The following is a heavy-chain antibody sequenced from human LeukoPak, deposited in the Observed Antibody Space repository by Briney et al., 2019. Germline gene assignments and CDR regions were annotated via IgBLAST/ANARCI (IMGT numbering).Heavy chain of an antibody. D-gene: IGHD4-11*01. V-gene: IGHV4-59*01. CDR3: AREEAEDYHIDY. CDR2: IYYSGST. J-gene: IGHJ4*02. Sequence: PSETLSLTCTVSGGSISSYYWSWIRQPPGKGLEWIGYIYYSGSTNYNPSLKSRVTISVDTSKNQFSLKLSSVTAADTAVYYCAREEAEDYHIDYWGQGTLVTVSS. CDR1: GGSISSYY.